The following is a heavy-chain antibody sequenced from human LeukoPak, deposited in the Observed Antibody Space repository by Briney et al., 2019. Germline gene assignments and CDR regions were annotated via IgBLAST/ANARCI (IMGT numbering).Heavy chain of an antibody. CDR2: ISTYNGNT. CDR3: ARDPHEFSSGWSHFNY. V-gene: IGHV1-18*01. J-gene: IGHJ4*02. D-gene: IGHD6-19*01. CDR1: GYTFTSHG. Sequence: ASVKVSCKASGYTFTSHGISWVRQAPGQGLEWMGWISTYNGNTNYAQKLQGRVTMTTDTSTSTAYLELRSLKSDDTAFYYCARDPHEFSSGWSHFNYWGQGTLVTVSS.